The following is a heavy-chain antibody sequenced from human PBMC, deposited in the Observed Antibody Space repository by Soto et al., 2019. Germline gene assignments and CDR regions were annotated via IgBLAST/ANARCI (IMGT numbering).Heavy chain of an antibody. CDR2: ISAYNGNT. V-gene: IGHV1-18*04. J-gene: IGHJ6*02. CDR3: ARGLPRTYYYYGMDV. CDR1: GYTFTSYG. Sequence: ASVKVSCKASGYTFTSYGISWVRQAPGQGLEWMGWISAYNGNTNYAQKLQGRVTMTTDTSTSTAYMELRSLRSDDTAVYYCARGLPRTYYYYGMDVWGQATTVTVSS. D-gene: IGHD1-7*01.